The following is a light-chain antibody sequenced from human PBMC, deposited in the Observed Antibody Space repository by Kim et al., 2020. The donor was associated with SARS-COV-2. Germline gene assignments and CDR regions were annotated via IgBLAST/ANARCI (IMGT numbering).Light chain of an antibody. CDR1: QTVTNNF. CDR2: GAS. CDR3: QQYGSSLQT. J-gene: IGKJ1*01. Sequence: SPGERATLSRRAPQTVTNNFLAWYQQKPGQAPRLLIYGASRRATGIQDRISGSGSGTDFTLTISRLEPEDSAVYYCQQYGSSLQTFGQGTKVDIK. V-gene: IGKV3-20*01.